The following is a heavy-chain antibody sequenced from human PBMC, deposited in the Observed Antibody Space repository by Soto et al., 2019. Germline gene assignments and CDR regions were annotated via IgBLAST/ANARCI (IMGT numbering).Heavy chain of an antibody. D-gene: IGHD3-16*01. V-gene: IGHV3-11*01. CDR3: AKMGRDAYKPIDS. J-gene: IGHJ4*02. CDR2: ISSSGSTI. CDR1: GFTFSYYY. Sequence: GGSLRLSCAASGFTFSYYYMSWIRQAPGKGLEWVSYISSSGSTIYYADSVKGRFTISRDNAKNSLYLQTNSLRAEDTAMYYCAKMGRDAYKPIDSWGQGSLVTVSS.